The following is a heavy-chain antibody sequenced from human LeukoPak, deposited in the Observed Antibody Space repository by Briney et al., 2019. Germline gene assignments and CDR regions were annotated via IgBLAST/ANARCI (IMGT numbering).Heavy chain of an antibody. CDR3: VRDRWYSSGWYNYAFDI. J-gene: IGHJ3*02. D-gene: IGHD6-19*01. CDR1: GFTVRSNY. V-gene: IGHV3-66*01. CDR2: IYSGGNT. Sequence: GGSLRLSCVVSGFTVRSNYMSWVRQAPGKGLEGVSAIYSGGNTYYADSVKGRFTISRDNSKNTHYLQMNSLRADDRPVYYCVRDRWYSSGWYNYAFDIWGQGTMVTVSS.